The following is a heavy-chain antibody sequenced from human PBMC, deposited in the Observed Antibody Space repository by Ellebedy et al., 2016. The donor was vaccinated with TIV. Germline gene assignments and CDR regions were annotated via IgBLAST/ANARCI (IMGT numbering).Heavy chain of an antibody. CDR1: RYTFTTFA. CDR3: VRGRNGDYPGFDF. CDR2: INTKTGDP. V-gene: IGHV7-4-1*02. J-gene: IGHJ4*02. Sequence: AASVKVSCKASRYTFTTFAMNWVRQAPGQGLEWMGWINTKTGDPTYAQAFTGRFVFSLDTSVSTAYLEISSLKSEDTAVYYCVRGRNGDYPGFDFWGQGTLVTVSS. D-gene: IGHD4-11*01.